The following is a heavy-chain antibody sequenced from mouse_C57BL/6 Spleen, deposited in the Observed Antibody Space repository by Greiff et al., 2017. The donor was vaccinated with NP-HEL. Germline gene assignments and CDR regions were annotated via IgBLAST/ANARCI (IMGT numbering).Heavy chain of an antibody. CDR3: ARSDYGDYFDY. V-gene: IGHV1-52*01. CDR1: GYTFTSYW. Sequence: QVQLQQPGAELVRPGSSVKLSCKASGYTFTSYWMHWVKQRPIQGLEWIGNIDPSDSEPHYNQKFKDKATLTVDKSSSTAYMQLSSLTSEDSAVYYCARSDYGDYFDYWGQGTTLTVSS. J-gene: IGHJ2*01. D-gene: IGHD1-1*02. CDR2: IDPSDSEP.